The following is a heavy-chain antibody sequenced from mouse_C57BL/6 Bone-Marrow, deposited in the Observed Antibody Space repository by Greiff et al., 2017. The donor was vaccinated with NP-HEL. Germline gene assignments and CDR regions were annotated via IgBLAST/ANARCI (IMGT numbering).Heavy chain of an antibody. D-gene: IGHD2-12*01. J-gene: IGHJ3*01. V-gene: IGHV1-54*01. Sequence: QVQLQQSGAGLVRPGTSVKVSCKASGYAFTNYLIEWVKQRPGQGLEWIGVINPGSGGTNYNEKFKGKATLTADKSSSTAYMQLSSLTSEDSAVYFCARGGLYGFAYWGQGTLVTVSA. CDR1: GYAFTNYL. CDR2: INPGSGGT. CDR3: ARGGLYGFAY.